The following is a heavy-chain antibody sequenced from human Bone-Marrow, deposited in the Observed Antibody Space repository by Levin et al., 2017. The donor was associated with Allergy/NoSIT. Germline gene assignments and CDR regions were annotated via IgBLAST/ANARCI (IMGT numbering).Heavy chain of an antibody. J-gene: IGHJ4*02. V-gene: IGHV1-2*02. D-gene: IGHD3-10*01. CDR3: ASRSGTSLLYYFDY. Sequence: GASVKVSCKASGFTFSGYYMHWLRQAPGQGPEWMGWIYPKTGGTNYAPKFQGRVTVTRDTSISTVYMELNSLRSDDTAVYYCASRSGTSLLYYFDYWGQGTLVAVSS. CDR2: IYPKTGGT. CDR1: GFTFSGYY.